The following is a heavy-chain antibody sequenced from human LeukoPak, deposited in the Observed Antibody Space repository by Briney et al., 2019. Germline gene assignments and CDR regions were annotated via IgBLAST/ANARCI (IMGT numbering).Heavy chain of an antibody. CDR2: ISGSGGST. J-gene: IGHJ4*02. D-gene: IGHD6-13*01. CDR3: AKETSSSWYSDY. Sequence: GGSLRLSCAASGFTFSSYAMSWVRQAPGKGVDWVSAISGSGGSTYYADSVKGRFTISRDNSKNTLYLQMNSLRAEDTAVYYCAKETSSSWYSDYWGQGTLVTVSS. V-gene: IGHV3-23*01. CDR1: GFTFSSYA.